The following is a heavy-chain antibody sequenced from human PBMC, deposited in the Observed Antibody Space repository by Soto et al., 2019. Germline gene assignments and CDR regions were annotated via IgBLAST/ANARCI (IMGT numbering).Heavy chain of an antibody. J-gene: IGHJ5*02. Sequence: PGESLRLSCRASGYNFGGYWIGWVRQMPGKGLEWMGIIYVGDSDTRYSPSFQGQVTISADKSISTAYLQWSSLKPSDTAMYYCARLLNIFDFDHWGQGTLVTVSS. CDR1: GYNFGGYW. CDR2: IYVGDSDT. V-gene: IGHV5-51*01. D-gene: IGHD2-21*01. CDR3: ARLLNIFDFDH.